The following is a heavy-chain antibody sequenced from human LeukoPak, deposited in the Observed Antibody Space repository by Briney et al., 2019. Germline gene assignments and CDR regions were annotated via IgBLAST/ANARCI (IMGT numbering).Heavy chain of an antibody. CDR2: IIPIFGTA. Sequence: ASVKVSCKASGGTLISYAISWVRQAPGQGLEWMGGIIPIFGTANYAQKFQGRVTITADESTSTAYMELSSLRSEDTAVYYCASSAVVEVAGSRYYYYYGMDVWGQGTTVTVSS. CDR3: ASSAVVEVAGSRYYYYYGMDV. V-gene: IGHV1-69*13. CDR1: GGTLISYA. J-gene: IGHJ6*02. D-gene: IGHD6-19*01.